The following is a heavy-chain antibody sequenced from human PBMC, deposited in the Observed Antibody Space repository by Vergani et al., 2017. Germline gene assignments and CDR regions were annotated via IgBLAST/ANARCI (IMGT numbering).Heavy chain of an antibody. V-gene: IGHV4-39*07. CDR1: GGSISSSSYY. D-gene: IGHD3-16*01. J-gene: IGHJ5*02. CDR2: IYYSGST. Sequence: QLQLQESGPGLVKPSETLSLTCTVSGGSISSSSYYWGWIRQPPGKGLEWIVSIYYSGSTNYNPSLKIRVTISVDTSKNQFSLKLSSVTAADTALYYCARDIGGEPPMADLWFDPWGQGTLVTVSS. CDR3: ARDIGGEPPMADLWFDP.